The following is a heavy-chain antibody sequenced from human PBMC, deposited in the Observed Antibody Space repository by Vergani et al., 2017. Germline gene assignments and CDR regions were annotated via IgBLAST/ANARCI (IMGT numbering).Heavy chain of an antibody. CDR1: GGPFSSYA. CDR3: ARGEYGSGACVYYYYDMDV. Sequence: QVQLVQSGAEVKKPGSSVKVSCKASGGPFSSYAISWVRQAPGQGLEWMGGIIPIFGTANYAQKFQGRVTMTADESTSTAYMELISLRSEEPAVYYCARGEYGSGACVYYYYDMDVWGKGTTVTVSS. V-gene: IGHV1-69*01. CDR2: IIPIFGTA. J-gene: IGHJ6*03. D-gene: IGHD3-10*01.